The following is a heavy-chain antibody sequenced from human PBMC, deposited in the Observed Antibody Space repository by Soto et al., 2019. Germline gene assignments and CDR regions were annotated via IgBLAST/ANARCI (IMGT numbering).Heavy chain of an antibody. V-gene: IGHV3-21*01. J-gene: IGHJ4*02. CDR3: ARNSYYYDTSGYYY. CDR1: GFTFSSYS. Sequence: EVQLVESGGGLVKPGGSLRLSCAASGFTFSSYSMNWVRQAPGKGLEWVSSISSSSSFIYYADSLKGRFTISRDNAKNSLYLQMNSLRAEDTAVYYCARNSYYYDTSGYYYWGQGTLVTVSS. D-gene: IGHD3-22*01. CDR2: ISSSSSFI.